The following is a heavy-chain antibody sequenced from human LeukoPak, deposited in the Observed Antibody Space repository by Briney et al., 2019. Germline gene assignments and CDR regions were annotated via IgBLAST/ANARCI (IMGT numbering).Heavy chain of an antibody. J-gene: IGHJ4*02. V-gene: IGHV1-2*02. Sequence: ASVTVSCKASGYTFTGYYMHWVRQAPGQGLEWMGWINPNSGGTNYAQKFQGRVTMTRDTSISTAYMELSRLRSDDTAVYYCARTHWELLDPLDYWGQGTLVTVSS. CDR1: GYTFTGYY. CDR3: ARTHWELLDPLDY. CDR2: INPNSGGT. D-gene: IGHD1-26*01.